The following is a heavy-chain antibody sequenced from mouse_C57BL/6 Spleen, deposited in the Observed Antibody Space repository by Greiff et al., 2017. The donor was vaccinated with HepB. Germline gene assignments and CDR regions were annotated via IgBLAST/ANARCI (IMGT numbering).Heavy chain of an antibody. J-gene: IGHJ4*01. CDR1: GYTFTSYW. CDR3: ARHIDDYDRDYAMDY. V-gene: IGHV1-50*01. CDR2: IDPSDSYT. Sequence: QVQLKQSGAELVKPGASVKLSCKASGYTFTSYWMQWVKQRPGQGLEWIGEIDPSDSYTNYNQKFKGKATLTVDTSSSTAYMQLSSLTSEDSAVYYCARHIDDYDRDYAMDYWGQGTSVTVSS. D-gene: IGHD2-4*01.